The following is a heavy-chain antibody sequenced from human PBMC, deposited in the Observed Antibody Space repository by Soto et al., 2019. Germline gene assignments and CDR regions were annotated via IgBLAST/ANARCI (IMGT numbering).Heavy chain of an antibody. J-gene: IGHJ5*02. Sequence: GGSLRLSCVASGFTFTTYWMSWVRQAPGKGLEWVANIRQDGGAQYYVDSVKGRFTISRDNAKNSVYLQMDSLRVEDTAVYYCVRGGHGSGSYMGSSWGQGILVTVSS. CDR3: VRGGHGSGSYMGSS. D-gene: IGHD3-10*01. V-gene: IGHV3-7*03. CDR1: GFTFTTYW. CDR2: IRQDGGAQ.